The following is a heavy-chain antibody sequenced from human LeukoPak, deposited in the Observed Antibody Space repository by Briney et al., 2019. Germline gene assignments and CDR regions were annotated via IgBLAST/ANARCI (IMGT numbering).Heavy chain of an antibody. J-gene: IGHJ4*02. Sequence: GESLKISCKGSGYSFTSYWISWVRQMPGKGLEWMGRIDPSDSYTNYSPSFQGLVTISADKSISTAYLQWSSLKASDTAMYYCAWGGRYDYVWGSYRYTYWGQGTLVTVSS. D-gene: IGHD3-16*02. CDR3: AWGGRYDYVWGSYRYTY. V-gene: IGHV5-10-1*01. CDR1: GYSFTSYW. CDR2: IDPSDSYT.